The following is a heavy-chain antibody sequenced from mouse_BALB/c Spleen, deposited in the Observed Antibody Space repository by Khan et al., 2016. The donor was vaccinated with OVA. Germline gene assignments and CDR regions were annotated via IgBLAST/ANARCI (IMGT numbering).Heavy chain of an antibody. CDR3: ARQPYYHYNSMDY. D-gene: IGHD2-10*01. Sequence: QMQLEQSGPGLAAPSQSLSITCTISGFSLTTYGVHWVRQPPGQGLEWLVVIWSGGTTNYNSALKSRLTISKENSQCPVFLKMNSLQTDDTTIYLCARQPYYHYNSMDYWGQGTSVTVSS. CDR2: IWSGGTT. CDR1: GFSLTTYG. V-gene: IGHV2-6-1*01. J-gene: IGHJ4*01.